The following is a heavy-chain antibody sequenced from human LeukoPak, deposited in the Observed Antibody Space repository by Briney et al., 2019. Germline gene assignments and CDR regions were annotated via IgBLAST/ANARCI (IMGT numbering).Heavy chain of an antibody. CDR3: ARDRGGSASHAFDASDI. CDR2: IKQDGGEK. D-gene: IGHD3-10*01. J-gene: IGHJ3*02. Sequence: GGSLRLSCAASGFTFSNYWMNWVRQAPGKGLEWVANIKQDGGEKSYVDSVKGRFTISRDNAKNSLHLQMNSLRAEDTAVYYCARDRGGSASHAFDASDIWGQGTMVTVSS. V-gene: IGHV3-7*01. CDR1: GFTFSNYW.